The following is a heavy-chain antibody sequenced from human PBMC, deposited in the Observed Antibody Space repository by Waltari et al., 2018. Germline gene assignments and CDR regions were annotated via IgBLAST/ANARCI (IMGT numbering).Heavy chain of an antibody. CDR3: VRSNYYFDY. CDR2: IDFDGTNI. V-gene: IGHV3-74*01. Sequence: EVLLVDFGGDFVQPGGCLSLSCAASGFPFRSYWMFWIRQRPGGWLEWVSRIDFDGTNINYADFAEGRFTISRDNAKDTLYLQMNDLTAEDTAVYYCVRSNYYFDYWGQGTLVTVSS. J-gene: IGHJ4*02. CDR1: GFPFRSYW.